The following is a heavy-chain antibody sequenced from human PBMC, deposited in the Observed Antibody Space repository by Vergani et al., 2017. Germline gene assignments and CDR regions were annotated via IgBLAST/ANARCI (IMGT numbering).Heavy chain of an antibody. CDR2: ISSSSSYI. CDR3: ARDRGGRSSGYDY. V-gene: IGHV3-21*01. CDR1: GFTFSSYS. Sequence: EVQLVESGGGLVKPGGSLRLSCAASGFTFSSYSMNWVRQAPGKGLEWVSSISSSSSYIYYADSVKGRFTISRDNAKNSLYLQMNSLRAEDTAVYYCARDRGGRSSGYDYWGQGTLVTVSS. J-gene: IGHJ4*02. D-gene: IGHD5-12*01.